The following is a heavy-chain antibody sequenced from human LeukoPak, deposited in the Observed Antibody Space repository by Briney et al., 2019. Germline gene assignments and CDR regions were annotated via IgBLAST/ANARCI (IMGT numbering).Heavy chain of an antibody. CDR3: ARVVTIIRGLDP. CDR2: IYYSGST. D-gene: IGHD3-10*01. J-gene: IGHJ5*02. Sequence: SETLSLTCTVSGGSISGYYWNWIRQSPGKRLEWIGYIYYSGSTNYNPSLKSRVTILVDMPKNQFSLKLTSVTPADTAVYYCARVVTIIRGLDPWGQGIQVTVSS. V-gene: IGHV4-59*01. CDR1: GGSISGYY.